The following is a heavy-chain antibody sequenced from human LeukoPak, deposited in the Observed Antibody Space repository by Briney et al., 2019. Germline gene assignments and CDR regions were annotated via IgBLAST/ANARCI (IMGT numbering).Heavy chain of an antibody. CDR1: GFTFSSYA. J-gene: IGHJ6*02. V-gene: IGHV3-7*03. CDR2: IKQDGSEK. CDR3: ARDGIAATTHLEPHYYGMDV. D-gene: IGHD6-13*01. Sequence: PGGSLRLSCTASGFTFSSYAMSWVRQAPGKGLEWVANIKQDGSEKYYVDSVKGRFTISRDNAKNSLYLQMNSLRAEDTAVYYCARDGIAATTHLEPHYYGMDVWGQGTTVTVSS.